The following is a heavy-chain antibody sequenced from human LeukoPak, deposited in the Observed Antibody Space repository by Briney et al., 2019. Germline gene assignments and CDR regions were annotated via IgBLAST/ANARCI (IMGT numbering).Heavy chain of an antibody. D-gene: IGHD3-22*01. J-gene: IGHJ5*02. CDR1: GFSLSSYA. V-gene: IGHV3-23*01. CDR2: ISGSGGTT. CDR3: AKDRGNYYDTPRFDP. Sequence: GGSLRLSCAASGFSLSSYAMSWVRQAPGKGLEWVSSISGSGGTTYYADSVKGRFTISRDNSKNMLYLQVSSLRAEDTAIYYCAKDRGNYYDTPRFDPWGQGTLVTVPS.